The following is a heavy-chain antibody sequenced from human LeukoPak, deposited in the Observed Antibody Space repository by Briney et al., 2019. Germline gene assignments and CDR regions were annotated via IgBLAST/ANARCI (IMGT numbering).Heavy chain of an antibody. J-gene: IGHJ4*02. D-gene: IGHD3-16*02. CDR3: ARKQTGYDYVWGSYRSRNYFDY. V-gene: IGHV4-34*01. Sequence: SETLSLTCAVYDGSFSGYYGSGFGQPPGKGLEWIGEINHGGSTNYNPSLKSRVTISVDTSKNQFSLKLSSVTAADTAVYYCARKQTGYDYVWGSYRSRNYFDYWGQGTLVTVSS. CDR1: DGSFSGYY. CDR2: INHGGST.